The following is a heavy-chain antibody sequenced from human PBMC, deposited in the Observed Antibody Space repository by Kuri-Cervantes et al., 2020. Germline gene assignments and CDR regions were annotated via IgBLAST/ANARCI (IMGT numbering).Heavy chain of an antibody. Sequence: GGSLRLSCAASGFTFSSYSMNWVRQAPGKGLEWVSVIYSGGSTYYADSVKGRFTISRDNSKNTLYLQMNSLRAEDTAVYYCARVGNYYYYGMDVWGQGTTVTVSS. D-gene: IGHD3-10*01. CDR2: IYSGGST. J-gene: IGHJ6*02. CDR3: ARVGNYYYYGMDV. V-gene: IGHV3-53*01. CDR1: GFTFSSYS.